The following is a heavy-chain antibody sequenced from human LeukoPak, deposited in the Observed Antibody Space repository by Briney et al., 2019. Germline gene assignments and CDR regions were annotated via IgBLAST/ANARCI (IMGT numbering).Heavy chain of an antibody. Sequence: SETLSLTCTVSGGSISSGDYYWSWIRQPPGKGLEWIGYIYYSGSTNYNPSLKSRVTISVDTSKNQFSLKLSSVTAADTAVYYCARDIDSSSSFDYWGQGTLVTVSS. CDR3: ARDIDSSSSFDY. D-gene: IGHD6-6*01. V-gene: IGHV4-61*08. J-gene: IGHJ4*02. CDR1: GGSISSGDYY. CDR2: IYYSGST.